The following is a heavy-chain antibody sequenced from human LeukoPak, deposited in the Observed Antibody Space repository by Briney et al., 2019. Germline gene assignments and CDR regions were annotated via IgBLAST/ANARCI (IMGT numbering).Heavy chain of an antibody. CDR3: ARDLGQYYDTSDNWFDP. D-gene: IGHD3-22*01. Sequence: GGSLRLSCGASGFTFGSYWMHWVRQAPGKGLVWVSRINNDGSSTSYADSVQGRFTISRDNAKNTLNLQMNSLRAEDTAVYYCARDLGQYYDTSDNWFDPWGQGTLVTVSS. CDR2: INNDGSST. V-gene: IGHV3-74*01. J-gene: IGHJ5*02. CDR1: GFTFGSYW.